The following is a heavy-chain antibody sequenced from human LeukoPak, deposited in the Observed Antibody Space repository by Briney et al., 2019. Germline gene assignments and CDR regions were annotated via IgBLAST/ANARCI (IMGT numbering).Heavy chain of an antibody. CDR1: GFTVSSNY. J-gene: IGHJ3*02. Sequence: PGGSLRLSCAASGFTVSSNYMSWVRQAPGKGLEWVSIIYSGGSTFYADSVKGRFTISRDNAKNSLYLQMNSLRAEDTAVYYCARDTIHLNAFDIWGQGTMVTVSS. CDR2: IYSGGST. V-gene: IGHV3-53*01. CDR3: ARDTIHLNAFDI. D-gene: IGHD3-9*01.